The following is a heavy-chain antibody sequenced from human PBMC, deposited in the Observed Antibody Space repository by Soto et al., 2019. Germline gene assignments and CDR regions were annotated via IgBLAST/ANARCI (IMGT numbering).Heavy chain of an antibody. V-gene: IGHV1-69*13. CDR3: ARGSEGSSSLLASYYYGMDV. CDR2: IIPIFGTA. Sequence: GASVKVSCKASGGTFSSYAISWVRQAPGQGLEWMGGIIPIFGTANYAQKFQGRVTITADESTSTAYMELSSLRSEDTAVYYCARGSEGSSSLLASYYYGMDVWGQGTTVTVSS. J-gene: IGHJ6*02. D-gene: IGHD3-10*01. CDR1: GGTFSSYA.